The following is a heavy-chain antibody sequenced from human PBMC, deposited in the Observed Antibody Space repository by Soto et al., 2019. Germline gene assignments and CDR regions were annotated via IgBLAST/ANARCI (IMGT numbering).Heavy chain of an antibody. V-gene: IGHV1-69*12. CDR3: EGGQTGGGWGYDFGS. CDR2: IIPIFGTA. CDR1: GGTFSSYA. Sequence: QVQLVQSGAEVKKPGSSLKVSCKASGGTFSSYAIDWVRQAPGQGLEWMGGIIPIFGTADYAQKFQGRVTTTAVESTSTASMELSSLSSEDTAVYYCEGGQTGGGWGYDFGSWGQGTLVTVSS. D-gene: IGHD3-16*01. J-gene: IGHJ4*02.